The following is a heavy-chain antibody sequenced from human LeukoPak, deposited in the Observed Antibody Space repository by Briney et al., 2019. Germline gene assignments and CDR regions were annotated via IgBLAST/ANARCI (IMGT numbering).Heavy chain of an antibody. CDR3: ARDYVGSRQYQLYNWFDP. CDR2: IYTSGST. Sequence: SETLSLTCTVSGGSISSYYWSWIRQPAGKGLEWIGRIYTSGSTNHNPSLKSRVTMSVDTSKNQFSLKLSSVTAADTAVYYCARDYVGSRQYQLYNWFDPWGQGTLVTVSS. V-gene: IGHV4-4*07. CDR1: GGSISSYY. D-gene: IGHD2-2*01. J-gene: IGHJ5*02.